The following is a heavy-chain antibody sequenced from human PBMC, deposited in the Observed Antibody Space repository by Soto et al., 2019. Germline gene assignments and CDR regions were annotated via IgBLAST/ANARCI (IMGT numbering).Heavy chain of an antibody. J-gene: IGHJ4*02. V-gene: IGHV3-33*01. CDR1: GFTFSSYG. CDR2: IWYDGSNK. Sequence: QVQLVESGGGVVQPGRSLRLSCAASGFTFSSYGMHWVRQAPGKGLEWVAVIWYDGSNKYYADSVKGRFTISRDNSKNTLYLQMNSLRAEDTAVYYGARDLGYGDPAPDYWGQGTLVTGSS. CDR3: ARDLGYGDPAPDY. D-gene: IGHD4-17*01.